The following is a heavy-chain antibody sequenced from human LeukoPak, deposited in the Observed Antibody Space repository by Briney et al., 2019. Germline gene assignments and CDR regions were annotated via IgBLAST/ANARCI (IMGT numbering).Heavy chain of an antibody. Sequence: SETLSLTCAVSGGSISSGSYSWSWIRQPPGKGLEWIGYIYPRGSTYYNPSLKSRVILSLDKSANQFSLNLSSVTAAGTAVYYCARFSPRAMGNYLDLWGQGTLVTASS. CDR3: ARFSPRAMGNYLDL. CDR2: IYPRGST. V-gene: IGHV4-30-2*01. J-gene: IGHJ4*02. CDR1: GGSISSGSYS. D-gene: IGHD7-27*01.